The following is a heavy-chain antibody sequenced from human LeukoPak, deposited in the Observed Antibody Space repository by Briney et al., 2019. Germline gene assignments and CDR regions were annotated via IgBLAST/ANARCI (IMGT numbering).Heavy chain of an antibody. CDR3: VRHGLGSSWFGFDY. D-gene: IGHD6-13*01. V-gene: IGHV5-51*01. CDR2: IYPGDSDP. Sequence: GESLKISCKGSGYSFTNYWLGWVRQMPGKGLEWMGIIYPGDSDPRYSPSFQGQVTISADKSISTAYLQWSSLKASDSAMYYCVRHGLGSSWFGFDYWGQGTLVTVSS. CDR1: GYSFTNYW. J-gene: IGHJ4*02.